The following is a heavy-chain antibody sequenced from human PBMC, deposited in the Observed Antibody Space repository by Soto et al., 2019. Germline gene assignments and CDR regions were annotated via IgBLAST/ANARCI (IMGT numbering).Heavy chain of an antibody. CDR3: ASRGYVSRCPNVYMVV. V-gene: IGHV3-64*07. D-gene: IGHD2-15*01. Sequence: EAQLVESGGGLVQPGGSLRLSCAASGFTFSNYGMHWVRQAPGMGLDFVSGISNNGAHTDYAESVKGRFTISRVNSENTLYLQMGRLRAEGMALYYCASRGYVSRCPNVYMVVWGKGTTLTVSS. CDR1: GFTFSNYG. J-gene: IGHJ6*03. CDR2: ISNNGAHT.